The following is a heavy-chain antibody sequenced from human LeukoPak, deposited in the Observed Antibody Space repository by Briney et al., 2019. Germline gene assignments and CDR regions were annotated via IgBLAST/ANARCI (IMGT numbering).Heavy chain of an antibody. CDR1: GYTFTSYY. V-gene: IGHV1-46*01. J-gene: IGHJ5*02. Sequence: SVKVSCKASGYTFTSYYMHWVRQAPGQGLEWMGIINPSGGSTSYAQKLQGRVTMTRDMSTSTVYMELSSLRSDDTAVYYCARGPRDGYNPSWFDPWGQGTLVTVSS. CDR2: INPSGGST. CDR3: ARGPRDGYNPSWFDP. D-gene: IGHD5-24*01.